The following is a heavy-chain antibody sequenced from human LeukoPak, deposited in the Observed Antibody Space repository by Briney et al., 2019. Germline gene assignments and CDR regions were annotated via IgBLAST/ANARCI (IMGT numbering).Heavy chain of an antibody. CDR3: ARGRVSSSSWSSTYYYYFYMDV. Sequence: SETLSLTCTVSDDSISSYYWSWIRQPPGKGLEWIGYIYHSGTTNYNPSLKSRVTIVIDTSKNHFSLKVTSVTAADTAVYFCARGRVSSSSWSSTYYYYFYMDVWGKGTTVTVSS. D-gene: IGHD6-13*01. V-gene: IGHV4-59*01. CDR2: IYHSGTT. CDR1: DDSISSYY. J-gene: IGHJ6*03.